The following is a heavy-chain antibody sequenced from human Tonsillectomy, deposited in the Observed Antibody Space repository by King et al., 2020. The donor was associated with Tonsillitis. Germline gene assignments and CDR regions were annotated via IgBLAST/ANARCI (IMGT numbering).Heavy chain of an antibody. CDR1: GFTFSRFA. V-gene: IGHV3-30-3*01. CDR3: ASLDYYDNSGGIVVFDI. D-gene: IGHD3-22*01. CDR2: ISYDGSNK. Sequence: VQLVESGGGVAQPGRSLRLSCAASGFTFSRFAMHWVRQAPGKGLEWVAVISYDGSNKYYTDSVMGRFTISRDNSKNTLYLQMNSLRAEDSAVYYCASLDYYDNSGGIVVFDIWGQGTLVTVSS. J-gene: IGHJ3*02.